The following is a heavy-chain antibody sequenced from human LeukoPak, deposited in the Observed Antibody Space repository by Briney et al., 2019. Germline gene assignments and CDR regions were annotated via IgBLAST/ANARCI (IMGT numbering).Heavy chain of an antibody. CDR3: ARDRYEFTY. CDR1: GYTFTSYG. V-gene: IGHV1-18*01. D-gene: IGHD3-3*01. Sequence: ASVKVSCKASGYTFTSYGISWVRQAPGQGLEWMGWIGAYNGNTNYAQKLQGRVTMTTDTSTNTAYMELRSLRPDDTAVYYCARDRYEFTYWGQGTLVTVSS. CDR2: IGAYNGNT. J-gene: IGHJ4*02.